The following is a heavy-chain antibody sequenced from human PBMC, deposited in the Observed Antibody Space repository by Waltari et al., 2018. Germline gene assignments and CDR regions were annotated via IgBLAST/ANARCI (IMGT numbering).Heavy chain of an antibody. CDR1: GGSFSGYY. J-gene: IGHJ4*02. D-gene: IGHD3-22*01. V-gene: IGHV4-34*01. CDR3: ARAPYSGYYWGHFDY. CDR2: INHSGST. Sequence: QVQLQQWGAGLLKPSETLSLTCAVYGGSFSGYYWSWIRQPPGKGLEWIGEINHSGSTNYNPSLKSRVTISVDTSKNQFSLKLSSVTAADTAVYYCARAPYSGYYWGHFDYWGQGTLVTVSS.